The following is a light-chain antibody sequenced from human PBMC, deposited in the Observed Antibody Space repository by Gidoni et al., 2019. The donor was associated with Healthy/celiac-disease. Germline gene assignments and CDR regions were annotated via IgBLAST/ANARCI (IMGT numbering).Light chain of an antibody. CDR1: QSVLYSSNNKNY. V-gene: IGKV4-1*01. CDR2: WAS. Sequence: DLVLTQSPAFLAVSLGERATINCKSSQSVLYSSNNKNYLAWYQQKPGQPPKLLIYWASTREAGVPDRFSGSGSGTDFTLTISSLQAEDVAVYYCQQYYSTPLTFGGGTKVEIK. CDR3: QQYYSTPLT. J-gene: IGKJ4*01.